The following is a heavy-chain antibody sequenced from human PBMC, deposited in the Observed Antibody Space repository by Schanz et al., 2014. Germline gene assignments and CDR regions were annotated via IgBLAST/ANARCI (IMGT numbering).Heavy chain of an antibody. D-gene: IGHD6-13*01. CDR3: ARDRQQLVGRIGYYYGMDV. Sequence: QVHLVESGGGVVQPGGSLRLSCAASGFTFSTYALHWVRQAPGKGLEWVAVISYDGSHKDYADSVKGRFTISRDNSKNALYLQMNSLRAEDTAVYYCARDRQQLVGRIGYYYGMDVWGQGTTVTVSS. CDR1: GFTFSTYA. V-gene: IGHV3-30*04. CDR2: ISYDGSHK. J-gene: IGHJ6*02.